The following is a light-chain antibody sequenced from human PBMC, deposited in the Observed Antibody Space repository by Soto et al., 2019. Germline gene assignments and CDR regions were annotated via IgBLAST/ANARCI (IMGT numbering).Light chain of an antibody. J-gene: IGLJ3*02. CDR3: CSSALSSSFRV. Sequence: QSALTQPASVSGSPGQSITISCTGTSSDVGGYNLVSWYQQYPGKAPKLMIYDVTKRPSGVCNRFSGSKSGNTAALTTSGRQAEDEANYYYCSSALSSSFRVFGGGTKLTVL. V-gene: IGLV2-23*02. CDR1: SSDVGGYNL. CDR2: DVT.